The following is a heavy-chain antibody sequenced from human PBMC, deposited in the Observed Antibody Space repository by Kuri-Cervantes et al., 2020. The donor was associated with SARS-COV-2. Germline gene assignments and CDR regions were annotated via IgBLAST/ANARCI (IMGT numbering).Heavy chain of an antibody. CDR1: GYTFTSYA. CDR2: SNAGSGNT. Sequence: GGSLRLSCKASGYTFTSYAMHWVRQAPGQRLEWMGWSNAGSGNTKYSQEFQGRVTITRDTSASTAYMELSSLRSEDMAVYYCARREDAFDIWGQGTMVTVSS. D-gene: IGHD1-26*01. V-gene: IGHV1-3*02. CDR3: ARREDAFDI. J-gene: IGHJ3*02.